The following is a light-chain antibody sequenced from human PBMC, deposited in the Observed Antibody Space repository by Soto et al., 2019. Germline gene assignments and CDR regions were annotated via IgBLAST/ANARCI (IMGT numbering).Light chain of an antibody. J-gene: IGKJ1*01. CDR3: PHSAYPQWP. V-gene: IGKV3-20*01. Sequence: TQSKGTLSLSPGERATLCFMASQSGRDMYLAWYQQKPGQPPRLLIYGVSSRAYGIPDRFSGSGSGTDFTLTISRLEPEDFALYYCPHSAYPQWPFAQRTKVAIK. CDR2: GVS. CDR1: QSGRDMY.